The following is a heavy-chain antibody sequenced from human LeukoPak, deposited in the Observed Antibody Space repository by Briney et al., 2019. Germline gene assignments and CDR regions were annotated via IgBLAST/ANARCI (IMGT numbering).Heavy chain of an antibody. V-gene: IGHV3-30-3*01. CDR2: ISYDGSNK. CDR1: GFTFSSYA. CDR3: AKGPYGDYLPFDY. J-gene: IGHJ4*02. Sequence: GGSLRLSCAASGFTFSSYAMHWVRQAPGKGLEWVAVISYDGSNKYYADSVKGRFTISRDNSKNTLYLQMNSLRAEDTAVYYCAKGPYGDYLPFDYWGQGTLVTVSS. D-gene: IGHD4-17*01.